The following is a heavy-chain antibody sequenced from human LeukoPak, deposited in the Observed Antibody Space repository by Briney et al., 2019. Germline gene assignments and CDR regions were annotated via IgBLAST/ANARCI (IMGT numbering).Heavy chain of an antibody. CDR2: ISSSGSTI. CDR1: GSTFSSYE. D-gene: IGHD4/OR15-4a*01. CDR3: ARAGADYFDY. Sequence: GGSLRLSCAASGSTFSSYEMNWVRQAPGKGLEWVSYISSSGSTIYYADSVKGRFTISRDNAKNSLYLQMNSLRAEDTAVYYCARAGADYFDYWGQGTLVTVSS. J-gene: IGHJ4*02. V-gene: IGHV3-48*03.